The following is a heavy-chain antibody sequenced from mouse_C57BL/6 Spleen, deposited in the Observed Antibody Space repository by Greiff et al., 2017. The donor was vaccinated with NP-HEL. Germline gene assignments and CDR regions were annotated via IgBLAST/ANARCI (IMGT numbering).Heavy chain of an antibody. CDR1: GFSFNTYA. J-gene: IGHJ4*01. CDR3: VRDGGLGLYYAMDY. Sequence: EVQLQESGGGLVQPKGSLKLSCAASGFSFNTYAMNWVRQAPGKGLEWVARISRKSNNYATYYAVSVKDRFTIARDDAETMLKLQMNNLKAEDTAMYYCVRDGGLGLYYAMDYWGQGTLVTVSS. D-gene: IGHD4-1*01. V-gene: IGHV10-1*01. CDR2: ISRKSNNYAT.